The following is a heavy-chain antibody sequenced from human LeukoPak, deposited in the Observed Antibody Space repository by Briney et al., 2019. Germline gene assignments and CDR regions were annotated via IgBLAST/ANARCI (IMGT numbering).Heavy chain of an antibody. V-gene: IGHV3-21*01. Sequence: GGSLRLSCAASGFTFSSYSMNWVRQAPGKGLEWVSSISSSGTYVYYADSVKGRFTISRDNSKNTLYLQLNSLRAEDTAVYYCAKVEMATIYFDYWGQGTLVTVSS. CDR2: ISSSGTYV. J-gene: IGHJ4*02. CDR1: GFTFSSYS. CDR3: AKVEMATIYFDY. D-gene: IGHD5-24*01.